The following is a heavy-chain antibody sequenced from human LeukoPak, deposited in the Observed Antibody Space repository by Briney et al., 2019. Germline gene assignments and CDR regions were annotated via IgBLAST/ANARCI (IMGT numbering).Heavy chain of an antibody. CDR2: ISSSSSYI. Sequence: GRSLRLSCAASGFTFDDYAMHWVRQAPGKGLEWVSSISSSSSYIYYADSVKGRFTISRDNAKNSLYLQMNSLRAEDTAVYYCARGDKMRYYDILTGYYYYYYGMDVWGQGTTVTVSS. D-gene: IGHD3-9*01. CDR3: ARGDKMRYYDILTGYYYYYYGMDV. V-gene: IGHV3-21*01. CDR1: GFTFDDYA. J-gene: IGHJ6*02.